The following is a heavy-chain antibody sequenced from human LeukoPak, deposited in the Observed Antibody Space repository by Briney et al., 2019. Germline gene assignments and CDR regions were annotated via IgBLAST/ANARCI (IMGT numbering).Heavy chain of an antibody. CDR1: GGSFSGYY. J-gene: IGHJ4*02. D-gene: IGHD6-19*01. Sequence: SETLSLTCAVYGGSFSGYYWSWIRQPPGKGLEWIGEINHSGSTNYNPSLKSRVTISVDTSKNQFSLKLSSVTAADTAVYYCARHAKQWLLFDYWGQGTLVTVSS. V-gene: IGHV4-34*01. CDR2: INHSGST. CDR3: ARHAKQWLLFDY.